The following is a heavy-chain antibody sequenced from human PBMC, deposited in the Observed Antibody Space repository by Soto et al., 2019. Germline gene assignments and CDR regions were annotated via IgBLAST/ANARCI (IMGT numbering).Heavy chain of an antibody. D-gene: IGHD6-13*01. CDR1: GYTLTSYG. V-gene: IGHV1-18*01. CDR3: ARDLRRIAGAGTEPFDY. CDR2: ISAYNGNT. J-gene: IGHJ4*02. Sequence: ASVKVPCKASGYTLTSYGISWVRQAPGQGFEWMGWISAYNGNTNYAQKLQGRVTMTTDTSTSTVYMELRSLRSDDTAVYYCARDLRRIAGAGTEPFDYWGQGTLVTVSS.